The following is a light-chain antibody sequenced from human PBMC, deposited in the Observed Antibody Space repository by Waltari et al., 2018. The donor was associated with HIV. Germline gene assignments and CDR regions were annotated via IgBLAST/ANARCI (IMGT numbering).Light chain of an antibody. CDR1: SSDVGRYNL. J-gene: IGLJ2*01. V-gene: IGLV2-23*02. CDR2: EVS. Sequence: QSALTQPASVSGSPGQSITISCTGTSSDVGRYNLVSWYQQHPGKAPKRMIYEVSKRPSGVSNRFSGSKSGNTASLTISGLQAEDEAYYYCCSYAGSSTLVFGGGTKLTVL. CDR3: CSYAGSSTLV.